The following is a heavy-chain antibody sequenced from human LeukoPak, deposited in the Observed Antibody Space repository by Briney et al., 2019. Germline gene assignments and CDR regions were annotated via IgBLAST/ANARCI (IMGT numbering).Heavy chain of an antibody. J-gene: IGHJ5*02. CDR3: ARQYYYGSGSYPTRFDP. Sequence: PSGTLSLTCGVSGGSISSSNWWSWVRQPPGKGLEWIGEIYRSGSTNYNPSLKSRVTISVDKSKNQFSLKLSSVTAADTAVYYCARQYYYGSGSYPTRFDPWGQGTLVTVSS. CDR1: GGSISSSNW. D-gene: IGHD3-10*01. CDR2: IYRSGST. V-gene: IGHV4-4*02.